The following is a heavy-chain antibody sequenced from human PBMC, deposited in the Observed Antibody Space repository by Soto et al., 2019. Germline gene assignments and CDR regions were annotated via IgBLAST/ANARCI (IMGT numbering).Heavy chain of an antibody. D-gene: IGHD5-18*01. CDR3: ARGYNSGYGFFDS. Sequence: SETLSLTCTVSGCSISSYYWSWIRQPPGKGLEWIGYVYYRGNTNYNPSLKTRVTISVDTSKNQFSLKLNSVTAADTAVYYCARGYNSGYGFFDSWGQGTLVTVSS. V-gene: IGHV4-59*01. CDR1: GCSISSYY. J-gene: IGHJ4*02. CDR2: VYYRGNT.